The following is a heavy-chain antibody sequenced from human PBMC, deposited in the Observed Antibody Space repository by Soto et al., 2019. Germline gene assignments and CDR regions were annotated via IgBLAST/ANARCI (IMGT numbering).Heavy chain of an antibody. CDR3: ARGGGSPYHNHEFDF. V-gene: IGHV4-59*01. J-gene: IGHJ4*02. CDR2: FSSTGST. Sequence: QVQLQESGPGLVKPSETLSLTCAVSGASITHYYWNWIRQSPGKGLEWIVSFSSTGSTVYNPSLGSRVPISFDTSKNQFSLTLNSVTAADTAVYYCARGGGSPYHNHEFDFWGQGTLVTVSS. CDR1: GASITHYY. D-gene: IGHD6-13*01.